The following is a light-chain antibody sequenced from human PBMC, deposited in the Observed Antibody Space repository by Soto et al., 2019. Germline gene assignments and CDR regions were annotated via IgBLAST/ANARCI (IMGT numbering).Light chain of an antibody. Sequence: DIRMTQSPSTLSASVGDRVTITCRASQSITTWLAWYQQKPGNAPKLLIYKASTLHSGVPSRFSGSGSGTEFTLTISGLQPDDFATYYCQQYNSYLIYSFGQGTKVDIK. CDR1: QSITTW. V-gene: IGKV1-5*03. CDR2: KAS. CDR3: QQYNSYLIYS. J-gene: IGKJ2*03.